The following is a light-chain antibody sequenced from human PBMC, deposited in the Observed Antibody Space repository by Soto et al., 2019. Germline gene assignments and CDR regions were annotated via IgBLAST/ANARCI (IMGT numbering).Light chain of an antibody. CDR3: QPYNNXPLT. CDR2: DTS. J-gene: IGKJ4*01. Sequence: EVVIRESPATLSVSPGEVATLSGRASQGIGDTLAWYQNKPGQTPRLLIYDTSTRATGVPTRLSGSRSGAEFTLTINSLQSEEFAVYYCQPYNNXPLTCGGGTKV. CDR1: QGIGDT. V-gene: IGKV3-15*01.